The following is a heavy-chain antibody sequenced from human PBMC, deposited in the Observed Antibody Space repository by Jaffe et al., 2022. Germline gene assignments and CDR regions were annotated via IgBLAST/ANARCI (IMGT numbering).Heavy chain of an antibody. CDR1: GFSLSTSGVG. V-gene: IGHV2-5*01. CDR2: IYWNDDK. Sequence: QITLKESGPTLVKPTQTLTLTCTFSGFSLSTSGVGVGWIRQPPGKALEWLALIYWNDDKRYSPSLKSRLTITKDTSKNQVVLTMTNMDPVDTATYYCAHSRVLGYELTPIRNHDAFDIWGQGTMVTVSS. J-gene: IGHJ3*02. CDR3: AHSRVLGYELTPIRNHDAFDI. D-gene: IGHD5-12*01.